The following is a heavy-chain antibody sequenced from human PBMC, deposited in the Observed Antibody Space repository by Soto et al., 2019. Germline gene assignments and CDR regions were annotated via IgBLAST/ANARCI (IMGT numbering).Heavy chain of an antibody. D-gene: IGHD6-19*01. CDR1: GGSISSYY. CDR2: IYNSGST. V-gene: IGHV4-59*08. J-gene: IGHJ4*02. CDR3: ARHESSGWYYFDY. Sequence: VQLQESGPGLVKPSETLSLTCTVSGGSISSYYWSWIRQPPGKGLEWIGYIYNSGSTNYNPSLKSRVTISVDMSKNQSSLKLNSVTAADTAVYYCARHESSGWYYFDYWGQGTLVTVSS.